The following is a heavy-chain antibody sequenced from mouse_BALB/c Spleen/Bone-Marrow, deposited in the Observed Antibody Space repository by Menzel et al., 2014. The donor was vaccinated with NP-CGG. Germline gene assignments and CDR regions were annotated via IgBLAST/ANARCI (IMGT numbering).Heavy chain of an antibody. D-gene: IGHD2-14*01. CDR1: GYTFTSSW. CDR2: IHPNTDNT. CDR3: ARHHRYAYYFDY. J-gene: IGHJ2*01. Sequence: QVQLKESGSVLVRPGASVKLSCKASGYTFTSSWMHWAKQRPGQGLEWIGEIHPNTDNTNYDEKFKGKATLTVDTSSSPAYVDLSSLTSETSAVYYCARHHRYAYYFDYWGQGTTLTVSS. V-gene: IGHV1S130*01.